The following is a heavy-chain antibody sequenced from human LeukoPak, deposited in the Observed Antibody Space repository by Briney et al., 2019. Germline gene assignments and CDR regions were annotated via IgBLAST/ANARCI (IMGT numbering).Heavy chain of an antibody. V-gene: IGHV3-21*01. Sequence: GGSLRLSCAASGFNFSGYAMSWVRQAPGKGLEWLSSIGGTSNYIYYADSLKGRFTISRDNAKNSLYLQMNSLRAEDTAVYYCARAPRDGYNYDDYWGQGTLVTVSS. CDR2: IGGTSNYI. D-gene: IGHD5-24*01. CDR3: ARAPRDGYNYDDY. CDR1: GFNFSGYA. J-gene: IGHJ4*02.